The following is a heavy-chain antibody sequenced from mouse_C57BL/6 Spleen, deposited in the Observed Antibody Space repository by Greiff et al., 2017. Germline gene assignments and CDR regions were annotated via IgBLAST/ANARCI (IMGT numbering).Heavy chain of an antibody. CDR2: INPSNGGT. Sequence: VQLQQPGTELVKPGASVKLSCKASGYTFTSYWMHWVKQRPGQGLEWIGNINPSNGGTNYNEKFKSKATLTVDKSSSTAYMQLSSLTSEDSAVFYWAGGGGWLLRDAMDYWGQGTSVTVSS. V-gene: IGHV1-53*01. CDR3: AGGGGWLLRDAMDY. J-gene: IGHJ4*01. D-gene: IGHD2-3*01. CDR1: GYTFTSYW.